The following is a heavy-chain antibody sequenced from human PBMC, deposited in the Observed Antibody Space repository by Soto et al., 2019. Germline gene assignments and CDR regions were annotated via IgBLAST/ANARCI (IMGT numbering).Heavy chain of an antibody. CDR1: GWSFSGYY. Sequence: SEPLSLTCAVYGWSFSGYYWTWIRQPPGAGLERLGEISHSGSTNYNPSLKSRVTISVDTSKNQFSLKLTSVTAADTAVYYCARDKITGLFDYWGQG. CDR2: ISHSGST. CDR3: ARDKITGLFDY. V-gene: IGHV4-34*01. J-gene: IGHJ4*02. D-gene: IGHD2-8*02.